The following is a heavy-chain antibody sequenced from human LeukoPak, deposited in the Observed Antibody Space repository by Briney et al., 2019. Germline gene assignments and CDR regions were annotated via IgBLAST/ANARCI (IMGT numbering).Heavy chain of an antibody. CDR3: ASYGVSSWYFDL. CDR2: IYYSGST. Sequence: PSETLSLTCTVSGGSVSSGSYYWSWSRQPPGKGLEWIGYIYYSGSTNYNPSLKSRVTISVDTSKNQFSLKLSSVTAADTAVYYCASYGVSSWYFDLWGRGTLVTVSS. V-gene: IGHV4-61*01. J-gene: IGHJ2*01. D-gene: IGHD4-17*01. CDR1: GGSVSSGSYY.